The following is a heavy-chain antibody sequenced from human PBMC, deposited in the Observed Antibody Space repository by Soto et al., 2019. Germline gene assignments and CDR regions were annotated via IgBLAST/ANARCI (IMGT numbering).Heavy chain of an antibody. Sequence: PSETLSLTCGVSGDSTRSRYWWTWLRRPPGRGLEWIGEVNQSGTSNYNPSLRSRVTMSVDTSQNQFFLRLSSVTAADTAVYYCARDEYYDSNNWFDHWGQGILVTVSS. J-gene: IGHJ5*02. CDR3: ARDEYYDSNNWFDH. V-gene: IGHV4-4*02. D-gene: IGHD3-22*01. CDR2: VNQSGTS. CDR1: GDSTRSRYW.